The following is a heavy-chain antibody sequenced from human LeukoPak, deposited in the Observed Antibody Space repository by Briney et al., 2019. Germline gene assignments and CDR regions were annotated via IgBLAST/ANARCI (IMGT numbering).Heavy chain of an antibody. D-gene: IGHD1-1*01. CDR2: IWFDGSYK. V-gene: IGHV3-33*01. CDR3: ARGMSVTYNAIDY. J-gene: IGHJ4*02. CDR1: GFTFSSYG. Sequence: PGGSLRLSCAASGFTFSSYGMHGVRQAPGKGLEWGAVIWFDGSYKYYADSVKGRFTISRDNSKNTLYLQMNSLRAEDTAVYYCARGMSVTYNAIDYWGQGTLVTVSS.